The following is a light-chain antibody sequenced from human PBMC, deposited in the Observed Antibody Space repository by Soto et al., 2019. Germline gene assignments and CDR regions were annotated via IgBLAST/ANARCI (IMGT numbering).Light chain of an antibody. Sequence: QSALTQPASVSGSPGQSITISCTGTSSDVGAYNFVSWYQQHPGKVPKLMIFDVRSRPSGVSDRFSGSKSGNTASLTISGLQAEDEGDYYCRSYTSSSTHVFGSGTKLTAL. J-gene: IGLJ1*01. V-gene: IGLV2-14*03. CDR1: SSDVGAYNF. CDR2: DVR. CDR3: RSYTSSSTHV.